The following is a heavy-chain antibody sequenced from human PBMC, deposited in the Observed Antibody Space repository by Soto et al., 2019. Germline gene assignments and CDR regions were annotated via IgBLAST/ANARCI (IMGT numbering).Heavy chain of an antibody. D-gene: IGHD2-21*01. CDR3: AKDFGDPYAFDI. CDR2: ISSSSSTV. CDR1: GFTFISYS. J-gene: IGHJ3*02. V-gene: IGHV3-48*01. Sequence: GGSLRLSCAASGFTFISYSMNWVLQAPGKGLEWVSYISSSSSTVYYADSVKGRFTISRDNSKNTLYLEMNSLRAEDTAVYYCAKDFGDPYAFDIWGQGAMVTVSS.